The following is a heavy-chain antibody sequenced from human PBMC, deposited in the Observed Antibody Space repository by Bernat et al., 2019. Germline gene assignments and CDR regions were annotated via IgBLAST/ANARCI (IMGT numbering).Heavy chain of an antibody. CDR2: IWYYGSNK. CDR3: ERRGSRWSIDY. V-gene: IGHV3-33*01. J-gene: IGHJ4*02. CDR1: GFTFSSFG. Sequence: QVQLVESGGGVVQPGRSLRLSCAASGFTFSSFGIHWVRQAPGKGLEWVAVIWYYGSNKYYADSVQGRFTISRDNSKNTMELQMDSLRAEETAVYYCERRGSRWSIDYWGQGTRVTVSS. D-gene: IGHD6-13*01.